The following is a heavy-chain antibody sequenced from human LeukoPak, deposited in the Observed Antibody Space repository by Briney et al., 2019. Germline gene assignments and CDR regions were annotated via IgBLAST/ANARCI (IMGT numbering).Heavy chain of an antibody. V-gene: IGHV3-48*01. J-gene: IGHJ4*02. CDR2: IDARSGIT. Sequence: GGSLRLSCAASGFTFTIFGLNWVRQAPGKGPEWVSYIDARSGITYYADSVQGRFTISRDNSKNTVYLQMNSLRGDDTALYYCAKGYCSGRGCDYFDFWGQGALVTVSS. CDR3: AKGYCSGRGCDYFDF. D-gene: IGHD6-19*01. CDR1: GFTFTIFG.